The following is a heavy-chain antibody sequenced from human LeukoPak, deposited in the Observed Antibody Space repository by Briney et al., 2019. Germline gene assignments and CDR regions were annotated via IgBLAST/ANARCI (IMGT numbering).Heavy chain of an antibody. V-gene: IGHV3-53*01. CDR3: AKAPPYKKYFDY. CDR2: IYSGGST. Sequence: PGGSLRLSCAASGFVVGGNYMSWVRQAPGKGLEWVSVIYSGGSTYYADSVKGRFSTSRDSSTSTLFLQMNSLRAEDTAVYYCAKAPPYKKYFDYWGQGTLVTVSS. CDR1: GFVVGGNY. D-gene: IGHD1-1*01. J-gene: IGHJ4*02.